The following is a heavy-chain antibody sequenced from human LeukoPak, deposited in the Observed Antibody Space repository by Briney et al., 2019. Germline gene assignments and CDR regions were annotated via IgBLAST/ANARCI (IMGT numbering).Heavy chain of an antibody. V-gene: IGHV4-59*01. J-gene: IGHJ4*02. D-gene: IGHD6-13*01. CDR2: IYYSGST. CDR3: ARLQLVPDRTLDY. Sequence: SSETLSLTCTVSGGSISSYYWSWIRQPPGKGLEWIGYIYYSGSTNYNPSLKSRVTISVDTSKNQFSLKLSSVTAADTAVYYCARLQLVPDRTLDYWGQGTLVTVSS. CDR1: GGSISSYY.